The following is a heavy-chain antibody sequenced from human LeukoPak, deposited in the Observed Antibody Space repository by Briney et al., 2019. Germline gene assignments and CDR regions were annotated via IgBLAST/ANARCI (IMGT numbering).Heavy chain of an antibody. V-gene: IGHV3-11*01. CDR3: AREGTCGSGCFDY. CDR1: GFTFSDYY. J-gene: IGHJ4*02. CDR2: ISSSGSTI. Sequence: GGSLRLSCAASGFTFSDYYMSWIRQAPGKGLEWVSYISSSGSTIYYADSVKGRFTVSRDNAKNSLYLQMNSLRAEDTAVCYCAREGTCGSGCFDYWGQGTLVTVSS. D-gene: IGHD3-22*01.